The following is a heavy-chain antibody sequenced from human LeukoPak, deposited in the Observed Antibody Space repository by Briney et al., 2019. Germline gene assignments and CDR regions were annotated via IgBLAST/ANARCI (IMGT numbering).Heavy chain of an antibody. V-gene: IGHV1-69*05. D-gene: IGHD4-11*01. CDR1: GGTFSSYA. CDR3: ARATRVTSYYYYYYMDV. CDR2: IIPIFGTA. Sequence: SVKVSCKASGGTFSSYAISWVRQAPGQGLEWMGGIIPIFGTANYAQKFQGRVTITTDESTSTAYMELSSLRSEDTAVYYCARATRVTSYYYYYYMDVWGKGTTVTVSS. J-gene: IGHJ6*03.